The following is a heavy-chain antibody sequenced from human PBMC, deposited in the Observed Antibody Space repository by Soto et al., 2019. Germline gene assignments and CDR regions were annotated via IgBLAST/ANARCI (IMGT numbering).Heavy chain of an antibody. V-gene: IGHV4-34*01. Sequence: SLTCAVYGGSFSGYYWSWIRQPPGKGLEWIGEINHSGSTNYNPSLKSRVTISVDTSKNQFSLKLSSVTAADTAVYYCARGSQGGMDVWGQGTTVTVSS. J-gene: IGHJ6*02. CDR2: INHSGST. CDR3: ARGSQGGMDV. CDR1: GGSFSGYY.